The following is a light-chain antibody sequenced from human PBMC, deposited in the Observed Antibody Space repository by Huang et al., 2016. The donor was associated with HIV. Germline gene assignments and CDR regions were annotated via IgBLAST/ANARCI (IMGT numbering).Light chain of an antibody. CDR3: QQCNNWPFT. Sequence: EIVLTQFPATLSLSPGERATLSCRASQSVSTCLAWYQQKPVQAPRLLIYDASKRATGFPARFSGSGSGTDFTLTISSLEPEDFAVYYCQQCNNWPFTFGPGTKVDIK. CDR1: QSVSTC. CDR2: DAS. J-gene: IGKJ3*01. V-gene: IGKV3-11*01.